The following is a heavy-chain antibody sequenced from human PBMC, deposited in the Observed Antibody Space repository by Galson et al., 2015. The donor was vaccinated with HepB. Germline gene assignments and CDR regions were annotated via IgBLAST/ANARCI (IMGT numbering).Heavy chain of an antibody. V-gene: IGHV3-48*02. CDR1: GFTFSSYS. CDR3: ARGRTGHLSRDNH. D-gene: IGHD1-14*01. J-gene: IGHJ5*02. CDR2: ISSSSSTI. Sequence: SLRLSCAASGFTFSSYSMNWVRQAPGKGLEWVSYISSSSSTIYYADSVKGRFTISRDNAKNSLYLQMNSLRDEDTAVYYCARGRTGHLSRDNHWGQGTLVTVSS.